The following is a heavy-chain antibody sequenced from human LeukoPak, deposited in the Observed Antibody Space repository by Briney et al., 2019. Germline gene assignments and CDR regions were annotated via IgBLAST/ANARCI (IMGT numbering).Heavy chain of an antibody. CDR2: ISAYNGNT. D-gene: IGHD4-17*01. CDR3: SREIYGRFDY. J-gene: IGHJ4*02. Sequence: ASVKVSCKASGYXFTNYGISWVRQAPGQGLEWMGWISAYNGNTNYAQKFQGRVTMTTDTSTTTAYMELRSLRSDDTAVYYCSREIYGRFDYWGQGALVTVSS. CDR1: GYXFTNYG. V-gene: IGHV1-18*01.